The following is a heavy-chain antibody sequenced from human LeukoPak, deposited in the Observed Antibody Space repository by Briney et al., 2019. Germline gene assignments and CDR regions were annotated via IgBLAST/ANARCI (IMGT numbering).Heavy chain of an antibody. D-gene: IGHD1-1*01. Sequence: GGSLRLSCAASGFTFSSYAMNWVRQAPGKGLQGVSSITTTSKYIDYADSLKGRFTISRDNTKNLMFLQMNSLRAEDTAVYFCARAYSPPWISTAYAFDIWGQGTMVTVSS. J-gene: IGHJ3*02. CDR1: GFTFSSYA. CDR2: ITTTSKYI. CDR3: ARAYSPPWISTAYAFDI. V-gene: IGHV3-21*06.